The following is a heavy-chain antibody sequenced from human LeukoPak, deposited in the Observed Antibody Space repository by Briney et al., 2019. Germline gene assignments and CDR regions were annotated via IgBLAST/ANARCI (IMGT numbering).Heavy chain of an antibody. D-gene: IGHD3-10*01. CDR2: IYTTGSP. CDR3: ARDRGITTARGVPSWFDP. CDR1: GGSINSDSYY. V-gene: IGHV4-61*02. Sequence: PSQTLSLTCTVSGGSINSDSYYWTWIRQPAGKGLEWIGRIYTTGSPSYNPSLKSRVTMSIDTSKNQFSLKLSSVSAADTAVYHCARDRGITTARGVPSWFDPWGQGTLVTASS. J-gene: IGHJ5*01.